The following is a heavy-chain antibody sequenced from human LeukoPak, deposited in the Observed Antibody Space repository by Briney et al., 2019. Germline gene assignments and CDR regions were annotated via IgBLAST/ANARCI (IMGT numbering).Heavy chain of an antibody. CDR1: GFTFSSYA. Sequence: GGSLRLSCAASGFTFSSYALHWVRQAPGKGLEWVAVIWYDGSNKYYADSVKGRFTISRDNSKNTLYLQMNSLRAEDTAVYYCARDSGSYYADYWGQGTLVTVSS. J-gene: IGHJ4*02. CDR3: ARDSGSYYADY. D-gene: IGHD1-26*01. CDR2: IWYDGSNK. V-gene: IGHV3-33*08.